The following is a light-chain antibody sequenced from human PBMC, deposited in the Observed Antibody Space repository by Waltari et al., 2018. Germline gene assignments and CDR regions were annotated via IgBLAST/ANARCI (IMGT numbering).Light chain of an antibody. CDR1: QSISYY. CDR2: KAS. J-gene: IGKJ2*01. CDR3: QQYSSYST. V-gene: IGKV1-5*03. Sequence: DIQMTQSPSTLSASPGDRVTITCRASQSISYYLAWYQHKPGKAPKLLISKASILESGVPSRFSGSGAGTEFTLTISSLQPDDLATYFCQQYSSYSTFGQGTKLEIK.